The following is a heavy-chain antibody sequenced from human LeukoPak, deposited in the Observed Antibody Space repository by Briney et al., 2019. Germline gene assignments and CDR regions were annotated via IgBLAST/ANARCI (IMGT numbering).Heavy chain of an antibody. V-gene: IGHV3-74*01. CDR2: TISDGTST. CDR3: TSVTAAV. J-gene: IGHJ4*02. Sequence: GGSLRLSCAASGFTFSRYNMYWVRQAPGKGLVWVSRTISDGTSTNYADSVKGRFTISRDNAKNTLYLQMSSLRAEDTAVYYCTSVTAAVWGQGTLVTVPS. CDR1: GFTFSRYN. D-gene: IGHD6-13*01.